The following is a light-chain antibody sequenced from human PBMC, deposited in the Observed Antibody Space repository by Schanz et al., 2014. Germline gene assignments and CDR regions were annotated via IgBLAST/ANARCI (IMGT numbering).Light chain of an antibody. V-gene: IGLV1-44*01. CDR1: SSNIGSNP. Sequence: QSVLTQPPSASGTPGRGVTISCSGTSSNIGSNPINWYQQLPGTAPKLLIYTNKERPAGVPDRFSGSKSGTSASLAITGLQAEDEADYYCQSFDSSLSGSVFGGGTKLTVL. J-gene: IGLJ2*01. CDR3: QSFDSSLSGSV. CDR2: TNK.